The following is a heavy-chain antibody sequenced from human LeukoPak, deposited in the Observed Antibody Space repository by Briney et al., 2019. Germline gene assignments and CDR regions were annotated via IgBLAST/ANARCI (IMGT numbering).Heavy chain of an antibody. V-gene: IGHV3-21*01. Sequence: PGGSLRFSCAASGFTFSSYSMNWVRQAPGKGLEWVSSISSSSSYIYYADSVKGRFTISRDNAKNSLYLQMNSLRAEDTAVYYCARDLSWFGDFNWFDPWGQGTLVTVSS. J-gene: IGHJ5*02. D-gene: IGHD3-10*01. CDR2: ISSSSSYI. CDR3: ARDLSWFGDFNWFDP. CDR1: GFTFSSYS.